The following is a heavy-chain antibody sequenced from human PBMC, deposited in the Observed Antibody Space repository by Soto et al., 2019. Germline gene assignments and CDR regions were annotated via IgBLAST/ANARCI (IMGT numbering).Heavy chain of an antibody. D-gene: IGHD3-16*01. CDR2: ISSDGRTE. CDR3: AISLLKVEGGAFDI. J-gene: IGHJ3*02. CDR1: GFSFSRSV. Sequence: GGSLRLSCAASGFSFSRSVVRWLRQAPGKGLEWVAVISSDGRTEDYADSVKGRFTISRDSSKGTLYLQMNSLRAEDTAMYYWAISLLKVEGGAFDIWGQGTMVTVSS. V-gene: IGHV3-33*01.